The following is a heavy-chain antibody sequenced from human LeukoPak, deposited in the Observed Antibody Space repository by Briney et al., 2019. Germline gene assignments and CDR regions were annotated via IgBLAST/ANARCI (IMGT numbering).Heavy chain of an antibody. CDR3: ARIGGSGSYSGHYFDH. V-gene: IGHV3-74*01. CDR1: GSTFSSYW. D-gene: IGHD3-10*01. Sequence: GGSLRLSCAASGSTFSSYWMHWIRRAPGKGLVWVSRISTDGSVTSYADSVKGRFTISRDNAKNTMHLQMNSLRAEDTAVYYCARIGGSGSYSGHYFDHWGQGTLVTVSS. CDR2: ISTDGSVT. J-gene: IGHJ4*02.